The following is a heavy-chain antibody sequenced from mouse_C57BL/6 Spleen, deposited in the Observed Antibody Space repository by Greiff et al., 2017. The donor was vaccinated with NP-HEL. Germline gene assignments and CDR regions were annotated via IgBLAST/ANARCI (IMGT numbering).Heavy chain of an antibody. CDR3: VRPSTRYWYFDV. CDR2: IRSKSNNYAT. D-gene: IGHD2-1*01. J-gene: IGHJ1*03. Sequence: EVQLVESGGGLVQPKGSLKLSCAASGFSFNTYAMNWVRQAPGKGLEWVARIRSKSNNYATYYADSVKDRFTISRDDSESMLYLQMNNLKTEDTAMYYCVRPSTRYWYFDVWGTGTTVTVSS. V-gene: IGHV10-1*01. CDR1: GFSFNTYA.